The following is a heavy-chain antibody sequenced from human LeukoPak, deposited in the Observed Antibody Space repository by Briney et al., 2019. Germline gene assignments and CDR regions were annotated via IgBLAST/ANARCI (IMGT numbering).Heavy chain of an antibody. CDR1: GGTFSSYT. D-gene: IGHD4-17*01. CDR2: IIPILGIA. J-gene: IGHJ6*02. Sequence: SVKVSCKASGGTFSSYTISWVRQAPGQRLEWMGRIIPILGIANYAQKFQGRVTITADKSTSTAYMELSSLRSEDTAVYYCARGGSVTTVTTRHYYYYGMDVWGQGTTVTVSS. V-gene: IGHV1-69*02. CDR3: ARGGSVTTVTTRHYYYYGMDV.